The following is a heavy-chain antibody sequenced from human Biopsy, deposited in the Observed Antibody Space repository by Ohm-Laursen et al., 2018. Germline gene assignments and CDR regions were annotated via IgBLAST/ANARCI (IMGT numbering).Heavy chain of an antibody. CDR2: VYYTGST. V-gene: IGHV4-59*01. Sequence: TLSLTCTVSGDSISSYYWSWIRQPPGKGLQWIGYVYYTGSTDYNPSLQSRVTISVDTSKNHFSLRLRSVTPEDTAIYYCARDRGYYSDRTVPGYFDLWGRGTLVTVSS. CDR1: GDSISSYY. J-gene: IGHJ2*01. D-gene: IGHD3-22*01. CDR3: ARDRGYYSDRTVPGYFDL.